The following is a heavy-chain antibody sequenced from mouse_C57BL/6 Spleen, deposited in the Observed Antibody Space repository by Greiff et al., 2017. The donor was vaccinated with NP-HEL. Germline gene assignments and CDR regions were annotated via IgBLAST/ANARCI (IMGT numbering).Heavy chain of an antibody. D-gene: IGHD2-1*01. J-gene: IGHJ2*01. CDR1: GFTFTTYA. CDR3: VREEGNYYYFDY. V-gene: IGHV10-3*01. Sequence: EVQLVESGGGLVQPKGSLKLSCAASGFTFTTYAMHWVRQAPGQGLEWVARIRSKSSNYATYYADSVKDRFTISRDDSQSMLYLQMNNLKTEDTAMYYGVREEGNYYYFDYWGQGTTLTVSS. CDR2: IRSKSSNYAT.